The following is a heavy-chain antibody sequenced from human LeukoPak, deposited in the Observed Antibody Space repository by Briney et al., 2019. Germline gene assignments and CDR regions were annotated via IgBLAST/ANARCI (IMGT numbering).Heavy chain of an antibody. Sequence: ASVKVSCKASGYTFTSYGISWVRQAPGQGLEWMGWISAYYGNTNYAQKLQGRVTMTTDTSTSTAYMEVRSLRSDDTAVYYCARDRRCSGGSCYSSWYYFDYWGQGTLVTVSS. CDR3: ARDRRCSGGSCYSSWYYFDY. CDR1: GYTFTSYG. V-gene: IGHV1-18*04. D-gene: IGHD2-15*01. J-gene: IGHJ4*02. CDR2: ISAYYGNT.